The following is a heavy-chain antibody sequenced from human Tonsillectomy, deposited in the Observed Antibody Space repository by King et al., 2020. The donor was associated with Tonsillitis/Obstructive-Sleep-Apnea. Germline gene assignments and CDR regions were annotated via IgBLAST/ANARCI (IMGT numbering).Heavy chain of an antibody. J-gene: IGHJ3*02. CDR1: GFTFSSYA. D-gene: IGHD5-18*01. Sequence: VQLVESGGGVVQPGRSLRLSCAASGFTFSSYAMHWVRQAPGKGLEWVAVISYDGSNKYYADSVKGRFTISRDNSKNTLYLQMNSLRAEDTAVYYCAREGRGYSYGSTFDIWGQGTMVTVSS. V-gene: IGHV3-30*04. CDR2: ISYDGSNK. CDR3: AREGRGYSYGSTFDI.